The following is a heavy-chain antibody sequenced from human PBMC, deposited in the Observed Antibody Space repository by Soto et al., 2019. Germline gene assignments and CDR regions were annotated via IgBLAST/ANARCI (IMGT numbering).Heavy chain of an antibody. V-gene: IGHV3-30-3*01. J-gene: IGHJ3*02. D-gene: IGHD2-2*02. CDR3: ARYCSSTTCYNGAFDI. Sequence: QVQLVESGGGVVQPGMSLRLSCAASGFTFSSYAMHWVRQAPGKGLERVAVISHDGSNKYYADSVKARFTNSRDNSKNELYLQLYSLKADDTAVYYSARYCSSTTCYNGAFDIWGQGTMVAVSS. CDR2: ISHDGSNK. CDR1: GFTFSSYA.